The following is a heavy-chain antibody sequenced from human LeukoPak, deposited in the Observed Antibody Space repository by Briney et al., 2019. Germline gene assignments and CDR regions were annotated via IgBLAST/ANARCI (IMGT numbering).Heavy chain of an antibody. CDR2: IYTSGST. V-gene: IGHV4-61*02. D-gene: IGHD3-10*01. Sequence: SETLSLTCTVSGGSIRSGSYYWSWIRQPAGKGLEWIGRIYTSGSTNYNPSLKSRVTISVDTSKNQFSLRLSSVTAADTAVYYCARDLWGSGIDNWGQGTLVTVSS. CDR3: ARDLWGSGIDN. CDR1: GGSIRSGSYY. J-gene: IGHJ4*02.